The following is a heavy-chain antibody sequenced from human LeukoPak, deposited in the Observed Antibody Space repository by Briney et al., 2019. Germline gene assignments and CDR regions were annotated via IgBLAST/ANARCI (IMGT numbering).Heavy chain of an antibody. CDR1: GFTFSSYA. J-gene: IGHJ6*03. D-gene: IGHD2-2*01. V-gene: IGHV3-7*01. CDR3: ARDVRDIVVVPAAIFYYYYYMDV. Sequence: GGSLRLSCAASGFTFSSYAMSWVRQAPGKGLEWVANIKQDGSEKYYVDSVKGRFTISRDNAKNSLYLQMNSLRAEDTAVYYCARDVRDIVVVPAAIFYYYYYMDVWGKGTTVTVSS. CDR2: IKQDGSEK.